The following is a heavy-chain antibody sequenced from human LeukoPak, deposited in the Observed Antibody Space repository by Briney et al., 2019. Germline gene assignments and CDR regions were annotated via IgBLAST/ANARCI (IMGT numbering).Heavy chain of an antibody. Sequence: PGGSLRLSCAASGFTFSSYAMSWVRQAPGKGLEWVSAISSSGGSTYYADSVKGRFTISRDNSKNTLYLHMNSLRAEDTAVYYCARWSRTTADYYYYGLDVWGQGTTVTVSS. CDR1: GFTFSSYA. CDR2: ISSSGGST. V-gene: IGHV3-23*01. J-gene: IGHJ6*02. CDR3: ARWSRTTADYYYYGLDV. D-gene: IGHD1-1*01.